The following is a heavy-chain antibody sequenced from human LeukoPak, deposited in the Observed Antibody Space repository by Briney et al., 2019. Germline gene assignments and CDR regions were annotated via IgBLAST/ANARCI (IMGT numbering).Heavy chain of an antibody. J-gene: IGHJ4*02. D-gene: IGHD1-1*01. CDR1: GFTFSSYW. CDR2: IKQDGSEK. Sequence: QSGGSLRLSCAASGFTFSSYWMSWVRQAPGKGLEWVANIKQDGSEKYYVDSVKGRFTISRDNAKNSLYLQMNSLRAEDTALYHCARAFNWNVDYFDYWGQGTLVTVSS. V-gene: IGHV3-7*04. CDR3: ARAFNWNVDYFDY.